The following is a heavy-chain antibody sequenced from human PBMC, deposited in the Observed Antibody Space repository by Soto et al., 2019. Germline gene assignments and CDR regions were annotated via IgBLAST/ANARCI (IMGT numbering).Heavy chain of an antibody. D-gene: IGHD3-3*01. CDR3: ARDLGPPDSYFDY. CDR2: ISSSSSYI. V-gene: IGHV3-21*01. Sequence: GSLRLSCAASGFTFSSYSMNWVRQAPGKGLEWVSSISSSSSYIYYADSVKGRFTISRDNAKNSLYLQMNSLRAEDTAVYYCARDLGPPDSYFDYWGQGTLVTVSS. CDR1: GFTFSSYS. J-gene: IGHJ4*02.